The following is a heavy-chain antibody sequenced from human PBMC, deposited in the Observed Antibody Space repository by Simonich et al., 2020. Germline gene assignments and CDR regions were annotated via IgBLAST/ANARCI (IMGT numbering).Heavy chain of an antibody. CDR1: GFTGSGNY. Sequence: EVKLVESGGGLIQPGGSLRLSCAASGFTGSGNYMSWVPKAPGEGVEWVSVIYSGVSTYYADFVKGRFTISRDNSKNTLYLQINSLRAEDTAVYYCARWTATGYYFDYWGQGTLVTVSS. CDR2: IYSGVST. V-gene: IGHV3-53*01. CDR3: ARWTATGYYFDY. J-gene: IGHJ4*02. D-gene: IGHD1-1*01.